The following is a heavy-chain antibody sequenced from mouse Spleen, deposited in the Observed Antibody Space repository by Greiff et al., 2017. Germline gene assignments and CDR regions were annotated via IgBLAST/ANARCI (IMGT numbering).Heavy chain of an antibody. CDR1: GYTFTSYW. J-gene: IGHJ1*03. CDR3: ARSELGKYFDV. CDR2: IDPSDSYT. V-gene: IGHV1-50*01. Sequence: VQLQQPGAELVKPGASVKLSCKASGYTFTSYWMQWVKQRPGQGLEWIGDIDPSDSYTNYNQKFKGKATLTVDTSSSTAYMQLSSLTSEDSAVYYCARSELGKYFDVWGTGTTVTVSS. D-gene: IGHD4-1*01.